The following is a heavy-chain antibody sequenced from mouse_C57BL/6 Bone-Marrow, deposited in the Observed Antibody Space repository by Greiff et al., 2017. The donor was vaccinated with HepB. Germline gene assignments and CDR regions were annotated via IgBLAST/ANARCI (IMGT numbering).Heavy chain of an antibody. CDR1: GYAFSSSW. V-gene: IGHV1-82*01. D-gene: IGHD2-10*01. CDR3: ARSYYAKLRRDY. CDR2: IYPGDGDT. J-gene: IGHJ2*01. Sequence: QVHVKQSGPELVKPGASVKISCKASGYAFSSSWMNWVKQRPGKGLEWIGRIYPGDGDTNYNGKFKGKATLTADKSSSTAYMQLSSLTSEDSAVYFCARSYYAKLRRDYWGQGTTLTVSS.